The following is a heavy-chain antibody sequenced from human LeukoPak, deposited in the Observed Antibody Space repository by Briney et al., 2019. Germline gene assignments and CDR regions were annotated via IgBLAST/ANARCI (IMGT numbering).Heavy chain of an antibody. CDR1: GGTFSSYA. CDR2: IIPIFGTA. CDR3: AFGGDSSGYYYYYYMDV. J-gene: IGHJ6*03. Sequence: SVKVSCKASGGTFSSYAISWVRQAPGQGLEWMGGIIPIFGTANYAQKFQGRVTITADESTSTAYMELSSLRSEDTAVYYCAFGGDSSGYYYYYYMDVWGKGTTVTISS. V-gene: IGHV1-69*13. D-gene: IGHD3-22*01.